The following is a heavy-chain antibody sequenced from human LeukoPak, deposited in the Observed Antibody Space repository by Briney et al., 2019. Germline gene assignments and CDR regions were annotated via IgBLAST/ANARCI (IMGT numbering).Heavy chain of an antibody. Sequence: GRSLRLSCAGSGFTFSHYGMNWVRQAPGKGLEWVAGVWHDASKEYYADSVKGRFTSSRDNSKNTLFLEIDSLRAEDTAVYYCARDADPSGHFSWFDSWGQGTLIIVSS. CDR1: GFTFSHYG. J-gene: IGHJ5*01. CDR2: VWHDASKE. CDR3: ARDADPSGHFSWFDS. V-gene: IGHV3-33*01. D-gene: IGHD1-26*01.